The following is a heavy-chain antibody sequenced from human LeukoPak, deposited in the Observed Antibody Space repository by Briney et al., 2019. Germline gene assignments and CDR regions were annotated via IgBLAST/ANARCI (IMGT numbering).Heavy chain of an antibody. V-gene: IGHV4-39*07. D-gene: IGHD3-22*01. Sequence: SETLSLTCTVSGGSISSSSYYWGWIRQPPGKGLEWIGRIYYSGSTYYNPSLKSRVTISVDTSKNQFSLKLSSVTAADTAVYYCAREALYYYDSSGGTYMDVWGKGTTVTVSS. CDR2: IYYSGST. CDR3: AREALYYYDSSGGTYMDV. CDR1: GGSISSSSYY. J-gene: IGHJ6*03.